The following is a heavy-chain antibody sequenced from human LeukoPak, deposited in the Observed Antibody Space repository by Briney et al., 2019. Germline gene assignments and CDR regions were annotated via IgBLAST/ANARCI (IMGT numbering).Heavy chain of an antibody. D-gene: IGHD2-2*01. Sequence: SVKVSCKASGGTFSSYAISWVRQAPGQGPEWMGGIIPIFGTANYAQKFQGRVTITTDESTSTAYMELSSLRSEDTAVYYCARKSHCSSTSCPFDPWGQGTLVTVSS. CDR2: IIPIFGTA. V-gene: IGHV1-69*05. CDR3: ARKSHCSSTSCPFDP. J-gene: IGHJ5*02. CDR1: GGTFSSYA.